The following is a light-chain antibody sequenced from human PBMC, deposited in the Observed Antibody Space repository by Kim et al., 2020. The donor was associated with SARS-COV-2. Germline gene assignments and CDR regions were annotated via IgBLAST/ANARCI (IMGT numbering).Light chain of an antibody. CDR1: QSLLHSSNNENQ. J-gene: IGKJ4*01. Sequence: DIVLTQSPDSLAVSLGERATINCKSSQSLLHSSNNENQLNWYQQKPGQPPKLLIHWASTRESGVPDRFSGSGSGTDFTLTISSLQAEDVAVYYCQQYYSPPLTFGGRTKVDIK. CDR2: WAS. CDR3: QQYYSPPLT. V-gene: IGKV4-1*01.